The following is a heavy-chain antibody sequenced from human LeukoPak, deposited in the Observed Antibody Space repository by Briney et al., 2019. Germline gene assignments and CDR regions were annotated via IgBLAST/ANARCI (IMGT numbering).Heavy chain of an antibody. CDR3: ARDIGRHIRFLEWVWDY. Sequence: ASVKVSCKASGYTFTGYYMHWVRQAPGQGVERMGWINPNSGGTNYAQKFQGRVTMTRDTSISTAYMELSRLRSDDTAVYYCARDIGRHIRFLEWVWDYWGQGTLVTVSS. CDR2: INPNSGGT. J-gene: IGHJ4*02. D-gene: IGHD3-3*01. CDR1: GYTFTGYY. V-gene: IGHV1-2*02.